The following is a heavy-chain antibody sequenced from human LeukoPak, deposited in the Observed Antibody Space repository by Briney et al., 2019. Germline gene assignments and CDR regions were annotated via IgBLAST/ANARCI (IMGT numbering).Heavy chain of an antibody. CDR3: ARVGDSSGYYPSFFDY. J-gene: IGHJ4*02. CDR2: ISYDGSNK. Sequence: PGGSLRLSCAASGITFSSYAMHWVRQAPGKGLEWVAVISYDGSNKYYADSVKGRFTISRDNSKNTLYLQMNSLRAEDTAVYYCARVGDSSGYYPSFFDYWGQGTLVTVSS. CDR1: GITFSSYA. V-gene: IGHV3-30*01. D-gene: IGHD3-22*01.